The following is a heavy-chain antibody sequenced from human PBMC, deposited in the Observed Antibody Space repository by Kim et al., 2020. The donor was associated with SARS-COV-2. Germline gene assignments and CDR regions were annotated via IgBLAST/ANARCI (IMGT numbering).Heavy chain of an antibody. CDR3: AKDASDYGDQRTYYFDY. CDR2: ISGSGGST. J-gene: IGHJ4*02. V-gene: IGHV3-23*01. D-gene: IGHD4-17*01. CDR1: GFTFSSYA. Sequence: GGSLRLSCAASGFTFSSYAMSWVRQAPGKGLEWVSAISGSGGSTYYADSVKGRFTISRDNSKNTLYLQMNSLRAEDTAVYYCAKDASDYGDQRTYYFDYWGQGTLVTVSS.